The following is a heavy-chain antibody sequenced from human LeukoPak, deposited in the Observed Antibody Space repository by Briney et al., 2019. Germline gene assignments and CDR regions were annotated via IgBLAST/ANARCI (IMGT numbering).Heavy chain of an antibody. V-gene: IGHV3-21*01. D-gene: IGHD3-10*01. CDR2: ISSTSIYI. J-gene: IGHJ4*02. CDR3: AKLPPPDGSGSPSPGY. Sequence: GGSLRLSCAASGFTFGSYSLNWVRQAPGKGLEWVSSISSTSIYIYYADSVKGRFTISRDNAKNSLYLQMNSLRAEDTAVYYCAKLPPPDGSGSPSPGYWGQGTLVTVSS. CDR1: GFTFGSYS.